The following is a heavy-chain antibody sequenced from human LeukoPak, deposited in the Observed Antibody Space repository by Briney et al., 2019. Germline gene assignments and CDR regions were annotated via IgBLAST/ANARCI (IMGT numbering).Heavy chain of an antibody. CDR2: IKPDGGEK. D-gene: IGHD3-9*01. V-gene: IGHV3-7*01. CDR3: TRATSYDILTGYFDY. CDR1: GFTFNNYW. J-gene: IGHJ4*02. Sequence: GGSLRLSCAASGFTFNNYWMSWVRQAPGKGLEWVANIKPDGGEKYYADSVKGRFIISRDNAKNSLYLQMNSLRAEDTAVYYCTRATSYDILTGYFDYWGQGTLVTVSS.